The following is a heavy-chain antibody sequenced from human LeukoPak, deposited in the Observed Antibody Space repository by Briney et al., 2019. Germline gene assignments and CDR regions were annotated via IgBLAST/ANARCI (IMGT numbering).Heavy chain of an antibody. D-gene: IGHD1-26*01. V-gene: IGHV3-21*01. CDR3: ARDPIVGATCFDY. Sequence: PGGSLSLSCAASGFTFSSYSMNWVRQAPGKGLEWVSSISSSSSYIYYADSVKGRFTISRDNAKNSLYLQMNSLRAEDTAVYYCARDPIVGATCFDYWGQGTLVTVSS. CDR1: GFTFSSYS. J-gene: IGHJ4*02. CDR2: ISSSSSYI.